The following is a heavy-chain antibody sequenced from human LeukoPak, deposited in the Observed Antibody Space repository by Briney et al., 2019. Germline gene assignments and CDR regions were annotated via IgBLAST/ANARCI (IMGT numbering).Heavy chain of an antibody. CDR3: ARERQDTVIHSGAFDI. V-gene: IGHV3-30-3*01. D-gene: IGHD2-21*02. Sequence: GGSLRLSCAASGFTVSNYFMHWVRQAPGKGLEWVADIASDGSHIFYVESVKGRFTISRDNSKNTLYLQMNSLGPEDTAVYFCARERQDTVIHSGAFDIWGRGTMVTVSS. J-gene: IGHJ3*02. CDR1: GFTVSNYF. CDR2: IASDGSHI.